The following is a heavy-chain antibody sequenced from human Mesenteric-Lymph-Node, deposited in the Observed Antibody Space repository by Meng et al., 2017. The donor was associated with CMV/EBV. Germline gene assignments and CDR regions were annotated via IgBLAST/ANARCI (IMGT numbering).Heavy chain of an antibody. CDR3: ARIYDSSGYYRSRKQLDY. CDR2: IYYSGST. D-gene: IGHD3-22*01. CDR1: ISSSSYY. J-gene: IGHJ4*02. V-gene: IGHV4-39*01. Sequence: ISSSSYYRGWIRQPPGKGLEWIGSIYYSGSTYYNPSLKSRVTISVDTSKNQFSLKLSSVTAADTAVYYCARIYDSSGYYRSRKQLDYWGQGTLVTVSS.